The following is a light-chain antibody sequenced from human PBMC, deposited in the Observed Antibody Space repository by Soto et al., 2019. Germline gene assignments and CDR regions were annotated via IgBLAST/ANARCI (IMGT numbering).Light chain of an antibody. J-gene: IGKJ2*01. CDR3: QQHNDWTPFT. CDR2: DAP. V-gene: IGKV1-5*01. Sequence: EIQMTQSPSTLSASLGERATITCRASQTISSSFAWYHLRPGKAPKLLIFDAPTLQTGVPARFSGSGFGTEFTLTITSLQPDDFATYYCQQHNDWTPFTFGQGTKLEIK. CDR1: QTISSS.